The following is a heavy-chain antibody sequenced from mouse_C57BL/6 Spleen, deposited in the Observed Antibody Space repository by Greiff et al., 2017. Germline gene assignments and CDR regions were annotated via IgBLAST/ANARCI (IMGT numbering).Heavy chain of an antibody. CDR3: ARYEGALSNLDY. CDR2: IRNKANGYTT. J-gene: IGHJ2*01. Sequence: EVQLVESGGGLVQPGGSLSLSCAASGFTFTDYYMSWVRQPPGKALEWLGFIRNKANGYTTEYSASVKGRFTISRDNSQSILYLQRNALRAEDSATYYCARYEGALSNLDYWGQGTTLTVSS. CDR1: GFTFTDYY. V-gene: IGHV7-3*01.